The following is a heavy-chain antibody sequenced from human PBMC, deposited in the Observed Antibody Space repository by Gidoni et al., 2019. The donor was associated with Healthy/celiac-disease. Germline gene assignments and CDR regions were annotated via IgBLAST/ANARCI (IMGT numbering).Heavy chain of an antibody. J-gene: IGHJ2*01. D-gene: IGHD4-17*01. CDR3: ARDDDYGDYHGGVAYWYFDL. CDR1: GFTFSPYW. CDR2: IKEDGREK. Sequence: EVQLVESGGGLVQPGGSLSLSCAASGFTFSPYWMSWVRPAPGKGLEWVANIKEDGREKSYVDSVKGRFTISRDNAKNSLYLQMNSLRAEDTAVYYCARDDDYGDYHGGVAYWYFDLWGRGTLVTVSS. V-gene: IGHV3-7*03.